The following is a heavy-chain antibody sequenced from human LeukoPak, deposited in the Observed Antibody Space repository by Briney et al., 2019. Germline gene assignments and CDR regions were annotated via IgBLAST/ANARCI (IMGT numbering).Heavy chain of an antibody. J-gene: IGHJ3*01. CDR2: IRSGGSSV. CDR3: ARDLTDRGVFDF. Sequence: PGGSLRLSCAASGFTFSSYSINWVRQAPGHGLEWVSSIRSGGSSVYYADSVKGRFTISRDNAKNSLYLQMNSLRAEDTAVYYCARDLTDRGVFDFRGQGTMVTVSS. CDR1: GFTFSSYS. D-gene: IGHD2-8*02. V-gene: IGHV3-21*01.